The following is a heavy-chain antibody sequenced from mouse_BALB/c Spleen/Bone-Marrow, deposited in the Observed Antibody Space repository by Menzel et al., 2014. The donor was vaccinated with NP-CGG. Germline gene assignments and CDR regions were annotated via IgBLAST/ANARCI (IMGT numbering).Heavy chain of an antibody. D-gene: IGHD2-1*01. CDR1: GYTFTSYY. Sequence: VQLQQSGPELVKPGASVRISCKASGYTFTSYYIHWVKQRPGQGLEWIGWIYPGNVNTKYNEKFKGKATLTADESSSTAYMQLSSLTSEDSAVYFCARWGNYGDYAMDYWGQGTSVTVSS. J-gene: IGHJ4*01. CDR2: IYPGNVNT. CDR3: ARWGNYGDYAMDY. V-gene: IGHV1S56*01.